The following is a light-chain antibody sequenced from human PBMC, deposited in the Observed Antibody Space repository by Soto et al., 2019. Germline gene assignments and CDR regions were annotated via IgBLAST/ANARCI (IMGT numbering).Light chain of an antibody. CDR1: QSLVYSDGYAY. CDR3: MQGTHWPPT. J-gene: IGKJ1*01. V-gene: IGKV2-30*01. CDR2: KAS. Sequence: DVVMTQSPLSLPVTLGQPASISCRSSQSLVYSDGYAYLNWFQQRPGQSPRRLIYKASNRDSGVPDRFSGSGSGTDFTLQLNRVEAEDVGIYYCMQGTHWPPTFGRGTRVEIK.